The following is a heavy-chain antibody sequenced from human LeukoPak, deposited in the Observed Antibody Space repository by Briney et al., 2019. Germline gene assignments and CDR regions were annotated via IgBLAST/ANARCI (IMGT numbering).Heavy chain of an antibody. Sequence: SETLSLTCTVSGASISSSSYYWGWIRQPPGMGREWIGSIYYSGSTYYNPSLKSRVTISVDTSKNQFSLNLSSVTAADTAVYFCARDEGSSYPFDYWGQGTLVTVSS. CDR2: IYYSGST. J-gene: IGHJ4*02. CDR3: ARDEGSSYPFDY. V-gene: IGHV4-39*07. D-gene: IGHD2-2*01. CDR1: GASISSSSYY.